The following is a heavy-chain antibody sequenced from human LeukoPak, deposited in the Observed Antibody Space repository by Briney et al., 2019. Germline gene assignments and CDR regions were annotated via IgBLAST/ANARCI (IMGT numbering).Heavy chain of an antibody. CDR2: ITAGNGNT. D-gene: IGHD3-10*01. J-gene: IGHJ4*02. Sequence: ASVKVSCKASGYTFTSYAMHWVRLAPGQRLEWMGWITAGNGNTKYSQKFQGRVTVTRDTSASIAYMELSSLRSEDTAVYYCARSWGVATSFDYWGQGTLVTVSS. CDR3: ARSWGVATSFDY. CDR1: GYTFTSYA. V-gene: IGHV1-3*01.